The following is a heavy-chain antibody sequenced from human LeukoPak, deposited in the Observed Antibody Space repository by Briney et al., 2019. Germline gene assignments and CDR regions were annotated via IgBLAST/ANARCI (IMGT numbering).Heavy chain of an antibody. D-gene: IGHD6-6*01. Sequence: ASVKVSCKASGYTFSSYDINWVRQATGQGLEWMGWMNPKSGNTGYGQKFQGRVTMTRNTSIGTAYMELSRLRSDDTAVYYCARDQTSSSSLGYYYYYMDVWGKGTTVTVSS. CDR2: MNPKSGNT. CDR3: ARDQTSSSSLGYYYYYMDV. CDR1: GYTFSSYD. J-gene: IGHJ6*03. V-gene: IGHV1-8*01.